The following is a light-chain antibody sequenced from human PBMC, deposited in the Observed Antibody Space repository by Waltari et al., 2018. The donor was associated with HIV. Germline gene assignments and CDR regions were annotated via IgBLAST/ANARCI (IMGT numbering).Light chain of an antibody. J-gene: IGLJ3*02. CDR1: SWHNNYA. CDR3: QTWDTGIQV. CDR2: VGTNGSH. V-gene: IGLV4-69*01. Sequence: QVVLTQSPSASASLGASVKLTCTLSSWHNNYAIAWHQQQPEKGPRYLMRVGTNGSHIKGDGIPDRFSSSSSGTDRCLIISSLQSEDEADYYCQTWDTGIQVFGGGTKLTVL.